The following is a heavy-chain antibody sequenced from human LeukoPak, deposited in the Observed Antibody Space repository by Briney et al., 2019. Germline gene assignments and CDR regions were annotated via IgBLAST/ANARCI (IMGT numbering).Heavy chain of an antibody. Sequence: ASVKVSCKASGYTFTGYYMHWVRQAPGQGLEWMGLINPNSGGTNYAQKFQGRVTMTRDTSISTAYMELSRLRSDDTAVYYCAGNTAVAGSPQGLPSLDVWGKGTTVTVSS. CDR3: AGNTAVAGSPQGLPSLDV. J-gene: IGHJ6*04. D-gene: IGHD6-19*01. V-gene: IGHV1-2*02. CDR1: GYTFTGYY. CDR2: INPNSGGT.